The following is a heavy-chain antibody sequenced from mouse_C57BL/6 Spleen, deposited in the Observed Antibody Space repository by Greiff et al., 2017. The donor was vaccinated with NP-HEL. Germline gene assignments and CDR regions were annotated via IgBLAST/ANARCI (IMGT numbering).Heavy chain of an antibody. CDR1: GFTFSSYG. Sequence: EVQGVESGGDLVKPGGSLKLSCAASGFTFSSYGMSWVRQTPDKRLEWVATISSGGSYTYYPDSVKGRFTISRDNAKNTLYLQMSSLKSEDTAMYYCAREGTVVATGAMDYWGQGTSVTVSS. J-gene: IGHJ4*01. D-gene: IGHD1-1*01. V-gene: IGHV5-6*01. CDR2: ISSGGSYT. CDR3: AREGTVVATGAMDY.